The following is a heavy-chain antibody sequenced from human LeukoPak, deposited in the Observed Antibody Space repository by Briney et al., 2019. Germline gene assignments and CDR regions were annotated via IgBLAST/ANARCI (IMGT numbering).Heavy chain of an antibody. Sequence: SQTLSLTCAISGDSVSSKSAAWNWIRQSPSRGLEWLGRTYYRSKWGADYAVSVKSRIIINTDTSKNQFSLQLNSVTPEDTAVYYCARVSYDSSGYYYKQFDYWGQGILVTVSS. CDR2: TYYRSKWGA. CDR3: ARVSYDSSGYYYKQFDY. D-gene: IGHD3-22*01. V-gene: IGHV6-1*01. J-gene: IGHJ4*02. CDR1: GDSVSSKSAA.